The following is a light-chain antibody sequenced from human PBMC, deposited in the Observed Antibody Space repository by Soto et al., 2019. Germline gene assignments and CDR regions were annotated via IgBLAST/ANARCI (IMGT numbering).Light chain of an antibody. CDR2: GVT. V-gene: IGLV2-14*01. Sequence: QSALAQPASVSGSPGQSIAISCTGTSSDVGAYNYVSWYQQHPGEAPKLIIYGVTNRPSGVSYRFSGSKSDYTASLTISGLQAEDEAHYYCSSYSTSFFYVFGTGTKVTVL. J-gene: IGLJ1*01. CDR3: SSYSTSFFYV. CDR1: SSDVGAYNY.